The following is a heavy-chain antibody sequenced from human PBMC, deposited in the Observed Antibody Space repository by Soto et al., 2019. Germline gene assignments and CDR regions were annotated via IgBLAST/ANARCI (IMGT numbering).Heavy chain of an antibody. D-gene: IGHD6-13*01. V-gene: IGHV1-69*01. J-gene: IGHJ4*02. CDR1: GGTFSSYA. CDR3: ARARPRTAAAVYFAY. Sequence: QVQLVQSGAEVKKPGYSVKVSCKASGGTFSSYAISWVRQAPGQGLEWMGGIIPIFGTANYAQKFQGRVTITADESTITAYMELSSLRSEDTAVYYCARARPRTAAAVYFAYWGQGTLVTVSS. CDR2: IIPIFGTA.